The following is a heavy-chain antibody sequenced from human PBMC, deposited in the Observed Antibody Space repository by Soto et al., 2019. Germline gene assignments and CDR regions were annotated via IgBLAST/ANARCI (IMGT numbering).Heavy chain of an antibody. V-gene: IGHV4-59*02. J-gene: IGHJ6*02. Sequence: QVHLQDSGPGLLRPSETLSLSCSISGAYGSIYYYNWIRQSPGKGQAWIGYIYYTAITNYNTSLQRRVTISQDTSKNQKIRHLASVTAAYTTIYYCATTRRENQYYGGLDAWGQGTTVTASS. CDR3: ATTRRENQYYGGLDA. CDR1: GAYGSIYY. D-gene: IGHD3-16*01. CDR2: IYYTAIT.